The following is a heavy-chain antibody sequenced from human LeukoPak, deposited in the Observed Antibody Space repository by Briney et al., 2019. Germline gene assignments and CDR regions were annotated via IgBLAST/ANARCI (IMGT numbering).Heavy chain of an antibody. D-gene: IGHD2-2*02. CDR3: AKDPQDIVVVPAATPNDY. CDR1: GFTFSSYG. CDR2: IRYEGSNK. Sequence: GGSLRLSCAASGFTFSSYGMHWVRQATGKGLEWWAFIRYEGSNKYYADSVKGRFTISRNNSKNTLYLQMNSLRAEDTAVYYCAKDPQDIVVVPAATPNDYWGQGTLVTVSS. V-gene: IGHV3-30*02. J-gene: IGHJ4*02.